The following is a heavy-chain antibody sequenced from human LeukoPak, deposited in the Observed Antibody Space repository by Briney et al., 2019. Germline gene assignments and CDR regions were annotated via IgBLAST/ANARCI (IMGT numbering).Heavy chain of an antibody. V-gene: IGHV3-30*04. Sequence: GGSLRLSCAASGFTFSSYAMHWVRQAPGKGLEWVAVISYDGSNKYYADSVKGRFTISRDNATNSLYLQMNSLRAEDTAVYYCARDLNYFDYWGQGTLVTVSS. CDR1: GFTFSSYA. CDR3: ARDLNYFDY. CDR2: ISYDGSNK. J-gene: IGHJ4*02.